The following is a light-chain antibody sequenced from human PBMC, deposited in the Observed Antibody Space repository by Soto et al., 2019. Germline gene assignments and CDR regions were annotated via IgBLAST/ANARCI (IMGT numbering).Light chain of an antibody. CDR1: SSDIGGYNY. CDR2: DVS. V-gene: IGLV2-14*03. Sequence: QSVLAQPASVSGSPGQSITISCTGTSSDIGGYNYVSWYQQHPDKAPKLIISDVSNRPSGVSNRFSGSKSGNTASLTISGLQAEDEADYYCSSYKSNRDVLFGGGTKVTVL. J-gene: IGLJ2*01. CDR3: SSYKSNRDVL.